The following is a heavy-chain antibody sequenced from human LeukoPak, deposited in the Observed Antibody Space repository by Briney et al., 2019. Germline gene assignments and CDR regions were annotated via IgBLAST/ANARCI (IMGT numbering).Heavy chain of an antibody. D-gene: IGHD3-16*01. J-gene: IGHJ6*02. CDR2: IIPIFGTA. Sequence: SVKVSCKASGNSISNYAVSWVRQAPGQGFEWMGGIIPIFGTADYAQKFQGRVTITADQSTSTTYMAQSSLKSEDTATYYCTTRACHAGGCSSSFYYYYGLHFWGQGTTASVSS. CDR1: GNSISNYA. V-gene: IGHV1-69*13. CDR3: TTRACHAGGCSSSFYYYYGLHF.